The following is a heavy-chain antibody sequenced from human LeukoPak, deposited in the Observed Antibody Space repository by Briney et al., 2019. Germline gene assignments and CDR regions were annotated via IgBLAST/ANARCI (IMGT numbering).Heavy chain of an antibody. J-gene: IGHJ6*02. CDR2: ISGSGGST. V-gene: IGHV3-23*01. CDR1: GFTFSSYA. Sequence: GGSLRLSCAASGFTFSSYAMSWVRQAPGKGLEWVSAISGSGGSTYYADSVKGRFTISRDNSKNTLYLQMNSLRAEDTAVYYCAKAQSSGPEPTYGMDVWGQGTTVTVSS. CDR3: AKAQSSGPEPTYGMDV. D-gene: IGHD6-19*01.